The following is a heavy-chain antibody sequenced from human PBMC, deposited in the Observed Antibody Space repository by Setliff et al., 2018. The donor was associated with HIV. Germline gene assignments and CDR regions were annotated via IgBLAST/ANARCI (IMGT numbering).Heavy chain of an antibody. D-gene: IGHD3-10*01. CDR1: GNTFSSYG. CDR3: AGPRGDEAFDI. V-gene: IGHV1-69*05. CDR2: TTPLLGTT. Sequence: AASVKVSCKASGNTFSSYGITWVRQAPGQGLEWMGGTTPLLGTTNCAQKFQGRVTITTDEPTNTMYMELSSLRSDDTAVYYCAGPRGDEAFDIWGQGTMVTVSS. J-gene: IGHJ3*02.